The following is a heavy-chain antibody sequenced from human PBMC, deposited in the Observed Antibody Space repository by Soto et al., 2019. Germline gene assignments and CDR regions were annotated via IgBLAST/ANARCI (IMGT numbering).Heavy chain of an antibody. D-gene: IGHD3-9*01. Sequence: SETLSLTCAVYGGSFSGYYWSWIRQPPGKGLEWIGEINHSGSTNYNPSLKSRVTISVDTSKNQFSLKLSSVTAADTAVYYCARGYGGPGFLTGRGYYYYMDVWGKGTTVTVSS. V-gene: IGHV4-34*01. CDR3: ARGYGGPGFLTGRGYYYYMDV. CDR2: INHSGST. J-gene: IGHJ6*03. CDR1: GGSFSGYY.